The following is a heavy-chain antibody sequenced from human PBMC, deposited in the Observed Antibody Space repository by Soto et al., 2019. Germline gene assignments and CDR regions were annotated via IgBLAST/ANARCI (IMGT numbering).Heavy chain of an antibody. CDR1: CGSFSGYY. CDR3: ARFSVTYCGGDCYSNYFDY. CDR2: INHSGST. V-gene: IGHV4-34*01. D-gene: IGHD2-21*02. Sequence: PSETLSLTCAVYCGSFSGYYWSWIRQPPGKGLEWIGEINHSGSTNYNPSLKSRATISVDTSKNQFSLKLSSVTAADTAVYYCARFSVTYCGGDCYSNYFDYWGQGTLVTVSS. J-gene: IGHJ4*02.